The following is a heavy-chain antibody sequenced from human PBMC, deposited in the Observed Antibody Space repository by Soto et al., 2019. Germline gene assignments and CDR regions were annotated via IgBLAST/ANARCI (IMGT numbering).Heavy chain of an antibody. Sequence: SVKVSCKASGGTFSSYAISWVRQAPGQGLEWMGGIIPIFGTANYAQKVQGRVTITADESTSTAYMELSSLRSEDTAVYYCAVERGISRNMYYGMDVWGQGTTVTVSS. CDR2: IIPIFGTA. J-gene: IGHJ6*01. D-gene: IGHD6-13*01. CDR3: AVERGISRNMYYGMDV. V-gene: IGHV1-69*13. CDR1: GGTFSSYA.